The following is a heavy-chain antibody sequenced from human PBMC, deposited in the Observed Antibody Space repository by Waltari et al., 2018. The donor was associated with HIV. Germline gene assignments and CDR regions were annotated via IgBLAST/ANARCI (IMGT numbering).Heavy chain of an antibody. CDR1: GGSFSGYY. Sequence: QVQLKQWGAGPLKPSENLSLTCAVYGGSFSGYYWSWMRQPPRKGLEWIGDINHSGSPNYNPSLKSRVTISVDTSKNQFALKLSSVTAADTAVYYCARGSSPHPITGVDFASWGQGTLVSVSS. CDR2: INHSGSP. V-gene: IGHV4-34*01. D-gene: IGHD3-3*01. J-gene: IGHJ4*02. CDR3: ARGSSPHPITGVDFAS.